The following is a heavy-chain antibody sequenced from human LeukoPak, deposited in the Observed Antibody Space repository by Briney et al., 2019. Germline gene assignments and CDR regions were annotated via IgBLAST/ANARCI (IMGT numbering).Heavy chain of an antibody. Sequence: ASVKVSCKASGYTFTSYGFIWVRQAPGQGLEWMGWINPNSGGTNYAQKFQGRVTMTRDTSISTAYMELSRLRSDDTAVYYCARVSITMVRGVIFFNAFDIWGQGTMVTVSS. V-gene: IGHV1-2*02. CDR3: ARVSITMVRGVIFFNAFDI. J-gene: IGHJ3*02. D-gene: IGHD3-10*01. CDR2: INPNSGGT. CDR1: GYTFTSYG.